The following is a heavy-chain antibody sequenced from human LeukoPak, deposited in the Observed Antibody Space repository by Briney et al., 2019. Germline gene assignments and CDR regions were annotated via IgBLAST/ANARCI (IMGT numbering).Heavy chain of an antibody. V-gene: IGHV3-7*03. D-gene: IGHD3-10*01. Sequence: PGGSLRFSCAASGFTLSSYWLNWVRQTPGKGVEWVANIKEDGSEKYHVDSVKGRFTISRDNAKSSLYLQMNSLRAEDTALYYCARSIMGGGAYDYWGQGSQVTVSS. CDR3: ARSIMGGGAYDY. CDR1: GFTLSSYW. J-gene: IGHJ4*02. CDR2: IKEDGSEK.